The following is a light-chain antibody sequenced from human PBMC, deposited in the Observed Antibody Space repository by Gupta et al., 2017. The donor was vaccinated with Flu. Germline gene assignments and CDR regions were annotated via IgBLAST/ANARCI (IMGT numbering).Light chain of an antibody. Sequence: VTPGQPASISCKSSQSLLESDGKTYLYWYLQRPGQPPQLLIYEVSRRFSGVPDRFTGSGSGTDFTLKISRVEAEDVGVYYCSQSLEPPLTFGGGTKVEIK. CDR2: EVS. J-gene: IGKJ4*01. CDR1: QSLLESDGKTY. CDR3: SQSLEPPLT. V-gene: IGKV2D-29*01.